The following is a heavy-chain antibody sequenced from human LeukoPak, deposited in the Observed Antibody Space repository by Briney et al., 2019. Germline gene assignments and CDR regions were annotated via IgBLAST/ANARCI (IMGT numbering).Heavy chain of an antibody. J-gene: IGHJ4*02. D-gene: IGHD1-26*01. CDR2: IYSGGST. CDR1: GFTVSSNY. Sequence: GGSLRLSCAASGFTVSSNYMSWVRQAPGKGLEWVSVIYSGGSTYYADSVKGRFTISRDNSKNTLYLQMNSLRAEDTAVYYCARDGPPSEWELLGPDYWGQGTLVTVSS. CDR3: ARDGPPSEWELLGPDY. V-gene: IGHV3-66*01.